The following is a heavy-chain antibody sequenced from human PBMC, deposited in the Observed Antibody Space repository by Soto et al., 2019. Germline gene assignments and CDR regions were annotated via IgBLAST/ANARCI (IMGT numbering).Heavy chain of an antibody. Sequence: QVQLQQWGAGLLKPSETLSLTCAVYGGSFSGYYWSWIRQPPGKGLEWIGEINHSGSTNYNPSLKSRVTISLDTSKNQFSLKLSSVTAADTAVYYCARGRGNWYGDYASRWFDPWGQGTLVTVSS. J-gene: IGHJ5*02. CDR2: INHSGST. V-gene: IGHV4-34*01. CDR3: ARGRGNWYGDYASRWFDP. D-gene: IGHD4-17*01. CDR1: GGSFSGYY.